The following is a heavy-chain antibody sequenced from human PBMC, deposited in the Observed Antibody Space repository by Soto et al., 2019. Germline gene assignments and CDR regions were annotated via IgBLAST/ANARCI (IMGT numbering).Heavy chain of an antibody. CDR1: GFTFSSYG. D-gene: IGHD3-16*01. J-gene: IGHJ4*02. Sequence: QVQLVESGGGVVQPGRSLRLSCAASGFTFSSYGMHWVRQAPGKGLEWVAVIWYDGSNKNYADSVKGRFTISRDNSKNTLYLQMNSLRGEDTAVYYCAEEGGYWGQGTLVTVSS. V-gene: IGHV3-33*01. CDR3: AEEGGY. CDR2: IWYDGSNK.